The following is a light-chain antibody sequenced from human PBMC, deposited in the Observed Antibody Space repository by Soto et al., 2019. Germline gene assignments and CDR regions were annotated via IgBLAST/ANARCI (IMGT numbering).Light chain of an antibody. J-gene: IGKJ1*01. CDR3: QQYNNWPT. Sequence: TQSPGILSLSPGERASLSCGASQSISSSFLAWYQQKPGQAPRLLIYGASTRATGIPARFSGSGSGTEFTLTISSLQSEDFAVYYCQQYNNWPTFGQGTKVDIK. V-gene: IGKV3-15*01. CDR2: GAS. CDR1: QSISSS.